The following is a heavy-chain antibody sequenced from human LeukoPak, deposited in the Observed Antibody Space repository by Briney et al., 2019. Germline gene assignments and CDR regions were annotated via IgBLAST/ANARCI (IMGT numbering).Heavy chain of an antibody. D-gene: IGHD6-13*01. CDR2: IYTSGST. J-gene: IGHJ5*02. V-gene: IGHV4-4*07. CDR3: ARVRRIAAAGSDWFDP. CDR1: GGSISSYY. Sequence: SETLSLTCTVSGGSISSYYWSWIRQPAGKGLEWIGRIYTSGSTNYNPSLKGRVTISVDTSKNQFALKLSSVTAADTAVYYCARVRRIAAAGSDWFDPWGQGTLVTVSS.